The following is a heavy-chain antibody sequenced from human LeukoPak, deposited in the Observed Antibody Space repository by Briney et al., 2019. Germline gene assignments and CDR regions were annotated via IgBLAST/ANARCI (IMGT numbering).Heavy chain of an antibody. J-gene: IGHJ5*02. Sequence: GGSLRLSCAASGFTFSSYAMSWVRQAPGKGLEWVSAISGSGGSTYYADSVKGRFTISRDNAKNSLYLQMNSLRAEDTAVYYCARGPGSGRNYNWFDPWGQGTLVTVSS. D-gene: IGHD3-10*01. CDR2: ISGSGGST. CDR3: ARGPGSGRNYNWFDP. V-gene: IGHV3-23*01. CDR1: GFTFSSYA.